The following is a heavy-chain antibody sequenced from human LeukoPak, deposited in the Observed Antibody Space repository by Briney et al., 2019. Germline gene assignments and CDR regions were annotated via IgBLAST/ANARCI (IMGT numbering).Heavy chain of an antibody. CDR2: ISSSSSTI. J-gene: IGHJ4*02. D-gene: IGHD6-25*01. CDR3: ATSDDSAATY. CDR1: GFTFSSYS. V-gene: IGHV3-48*01. Sequence: GGSLRLSCAASGFTFSSYSMNWVRQAPGKGLEWVSYISSSSSTIYYADSVKGRFTISRDNAKNSLYLQMNSLRAEDTAVYYCATSDDSAATYWGQGTLVTVSS.